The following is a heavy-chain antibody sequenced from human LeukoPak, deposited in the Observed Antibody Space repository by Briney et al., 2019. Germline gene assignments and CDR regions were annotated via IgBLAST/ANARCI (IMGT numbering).Heavy chain of an antibody. D-gene: IGHD6-13*01. Sequence: PSETLSLTCAVYGGSFSGYYWSWIRQPPGKGLEWIGEINHSGSTTYNPSLKSRVTISVDTSKNQFSLKLSSVTAADTAVYYCASYGIAAAGNEAFDIWGQGTMVTVSS. CDR3: ASYGIAAAGNEAFDI. CDR1: GGSFSGYY. J-gene: IGHJ3*02. V-gene: IGHV4-34*01. CDR2: INHSGST.